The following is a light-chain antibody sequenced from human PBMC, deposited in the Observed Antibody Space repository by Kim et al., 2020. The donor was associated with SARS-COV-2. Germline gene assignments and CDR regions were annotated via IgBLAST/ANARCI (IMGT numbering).Light chain of an antibody. V-gene: IGKV1-5*03. CDR1: QSISSW. CDR2: KAS. CDR3: QQYRDYPWT. J-gene: IGKJ1*01. Sequence: DIQMTQSPFTLSASVGDRVTITCRAGQSISSWLAWYQQRPGKVPKLLIYKASSLESGVSSRFSGSGSGTEFTLTISSLQPEDFATYYCQQYRDYPWTFGQGTKLEI.